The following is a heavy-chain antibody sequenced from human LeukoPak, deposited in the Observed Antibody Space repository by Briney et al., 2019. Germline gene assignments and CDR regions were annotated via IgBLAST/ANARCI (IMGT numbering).Heavy chain of an antibody. D-gene: IGHD1-26*01. V-gene: IGHV1-46*01. CDR2: INPSGGST. CDR3: ARSLVGATEEFDY. J-gene: IGHJ4*02. Sequence: ASVKVSCKASGYTLTGYYMHWVRQAPGQGLEWMGIINPSGGSTSYAQKFQGRVTMTRDMSTSTVYMELSSLRSEDTAVYYCARSLVGATEEFDYWGQGTLVTVSS. CDR1: GYTLTGYY.